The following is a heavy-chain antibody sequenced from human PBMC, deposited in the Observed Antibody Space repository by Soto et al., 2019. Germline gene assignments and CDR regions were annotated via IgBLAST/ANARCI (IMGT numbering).Heavy chain of an antibody. CDR2: IYYRGDT. V-gene: IGHV4-59*08. Sequence: SETLSLTCTVSGGSISSYFWSWIRQPPGKGLEWIGYIYYRGDTNYNPSLKSRVTISVDTSKNQFSLQLSSVTAADTAFYYCARRRGGYDYYFDYWGQGALVTVSS. CDR1: GGSISSYF. J-gene: IGHJ4*02. CDR3: ARRRGGYDYYFDY. D-gene: IGHD5-18*01.